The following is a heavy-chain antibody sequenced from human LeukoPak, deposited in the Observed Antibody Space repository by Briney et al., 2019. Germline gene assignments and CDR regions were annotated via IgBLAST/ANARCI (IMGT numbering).Heavy chain of an antibody. D-gene: IGHD2-2*01. CDR3: ARAGYQLLSGAFDI. J-gene: IGHJ3*02. V-gene: IGHV4-31*03. Sequence: SETLSLTCTVSGGSISSGGYYWSWIRQHPGKGLEWIGYIYYSGSTYYNPSLKSRVTISVDTSKNQFSLKLSSVTAADTAVYYCARAGYQLLSGAFDIWGQGTMVTVSS. CDR2: IYYSGST. CDR1: GGSISSGGYY.